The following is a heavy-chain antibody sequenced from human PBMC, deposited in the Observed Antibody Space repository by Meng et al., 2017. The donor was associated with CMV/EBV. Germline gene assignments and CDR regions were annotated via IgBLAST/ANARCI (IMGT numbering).Heavy chain of an antibody. Sequence: GGSLRLSCAASGFTFDDYAMHWARQAPGKGLEWVSGISWNSGSTYYADSVKGRFTISRDNSKNTLYLQMNSLRAEDTAVYYCATTASSGYYYYFNYWGQGTLVTVSS. D-gene: IGHD3-22*01. CDR2: ISWNSGST. J-gene: IGHJ4*02. V-gene: IGHV3-9*01. CDR3: ATTASSGYYYYFNY. CDR1: GFTFDDYA.